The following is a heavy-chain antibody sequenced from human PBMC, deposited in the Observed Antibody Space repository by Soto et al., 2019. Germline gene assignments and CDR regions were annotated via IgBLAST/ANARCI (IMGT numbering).Heavy chain of an antibody. CDR1: GFIFSSYG. J-gene: IGHJ4*02. Sequence: QVQLVESGGGVVQPGRSLRLSCVASGFIFSSYGMHWVRQAPGKGLEWVAVISFDGDRRHYADFVKGRFTISRDNSKNTVYLQVDSLRPEDTALYYCAKDLGNYDFWSGAGDYWGQGTLVTVSS. V-gene: IGHV3-30*18. D-gene: IGHD3-3*01. CDR3: AKDLGNYDFWSGAGDY. CDR2: ISFDGDRR.